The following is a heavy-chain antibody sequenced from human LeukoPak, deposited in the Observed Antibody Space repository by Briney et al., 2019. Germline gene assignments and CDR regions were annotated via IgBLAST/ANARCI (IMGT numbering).Heavy chain of an antibody. J-gene: IGHJ3*02. CDR3: ARQYCGGDCYPEPDAFDI. CDR2: IYPGDSDN. Sequence: GESLMISCKGSGFSLTNYWIGWVRQVPGKGLDWMGIIYPGDSDNRYSPSFQGQVTISADKSINTAHLQWSSLKASDTAMYYCARQYCGGDCYPEPDAFDIWGQGTMVTVSS. V-gene: IGHV5-51*01. D-gene: IGHD2-21*02. CDR1: GFSLTNYW.